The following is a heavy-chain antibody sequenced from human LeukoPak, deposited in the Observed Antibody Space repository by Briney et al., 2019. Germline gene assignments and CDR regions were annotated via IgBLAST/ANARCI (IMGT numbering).Heavy chain of an antibody. CDR3: ARSASSAYYYYYYMDV. D-gene: IGHD3-22*01. CDR2: MSGYNGNT. CDR1: GYIFTSYG. V-gene: IGHV1-18*01. Sequence: GASVKLSCKASGYIFTSYGISWVRQAPGQGLEWMGCMSGYNGNTNYAQKLQGRVTMTTDTSTSTAYMELRSLRSDDTAVYYCARSASSAYYYYYYMDVWGKGTTVTVSS. J-gene: IGHJ6*03.